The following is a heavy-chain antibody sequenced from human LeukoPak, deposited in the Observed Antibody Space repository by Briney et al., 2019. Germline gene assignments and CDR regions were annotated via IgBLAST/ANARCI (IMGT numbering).Heavy chain of an antibody. J-gene: IGHJ3*02. CDR2: INPNSGGT. CDR1: GYTFTSYY. V-gene: IGHV1-2*02. D-gene: IGHD6-13*01. CDR3: ARGGTAAAGFAFDI. Sequence: GASVKVSCKASGYTFTSYYMHWVRQAPGQGLEWMGWINPNSGGTNYAQKFQGRVTMTRDTSISTAYVELSRLRSDDTAVYYCARGGTAAAGFAFDIWGQGTMVTVSS.